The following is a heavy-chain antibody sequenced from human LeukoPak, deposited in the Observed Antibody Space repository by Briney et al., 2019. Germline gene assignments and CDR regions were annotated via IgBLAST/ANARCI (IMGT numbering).Heavy chain of an antibody. J-gene: IGHJ2*01. Sequence: ASVKVSCKASGYTFTGYYMHWVRQAPGQGLEWMGWINPNSGGTNYAQKFQGRVTMTRDTSISTAYMELSRLRSDDTAVYYCAREGGDYGGNSQFWYFDLWGRGTLVTVSS. D-gene: IGHD4-23*01. CDR1: GYTFTGYY. CDR3: AREGGDYGGNSQFWYFDL. CDR2: INPNSGGT. V-gene: IGHV1-2*02.